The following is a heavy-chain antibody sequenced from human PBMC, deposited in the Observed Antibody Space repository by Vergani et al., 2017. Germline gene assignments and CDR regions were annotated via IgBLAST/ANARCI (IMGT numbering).Heavy chain of an antibody. CDR2: INPSGGST. Sequence: QVQLVQSGAEVKKPGASVKVSCKASGYTFTSYYKHWVRQAPGQGLEWMGIINPSGGSTSYAQKFQGRVTMTRDTSTSTVYMELSSLRSEDTAVYYCARRPVTVNAFDIWGQGTMVTVSS. J-gene: IGHJ3*02. D-gene: IGHD1-14*01. V-gene: IGHV1-46*01. CDR1: GYTFTSYY. CDR3: ARRPVTVNAFDI.